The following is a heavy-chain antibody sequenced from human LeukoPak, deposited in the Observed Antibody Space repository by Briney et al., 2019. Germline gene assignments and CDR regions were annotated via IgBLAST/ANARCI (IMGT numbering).Heavy chain of an antibody. V-gene: IGHV3-23*01. CDR1: GFTFSSYA. J-gene: IGHJ4*02. CDR2: ISPSGDIT. CDR3: ATYRQVLLPFES. Sequence: GGSLRLSCAASGFTFSSYAMSWVRQAPGKGLEWVSGISPSGDITYYADSVKGRFTISRDNSKNTVYLQMDSLRFEDAAVYYCATYRQVLLPFESWGQGTLVTVSS. D-gene: IGHD2/OR15-2a*01.